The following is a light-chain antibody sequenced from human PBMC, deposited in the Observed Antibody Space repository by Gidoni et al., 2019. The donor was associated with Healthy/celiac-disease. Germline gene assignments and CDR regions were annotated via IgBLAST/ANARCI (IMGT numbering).Light chain of an antibody. CDR1: QSISSY. Sequence: DIQMTQSPSSLSASVGDRVTITCRASQSISSYLNWYQQTPGQAPKLLIYAASSLQSGVPARFSGSGSGTDCTPTISSLQPEDFATYYCQQSYSTPPWTFGQGTKVELK. V-gene: IGKV1-39*01. CDR2: AAS. CDR3: QQSYSTPPWT. J-gene: IGKJ1*01.